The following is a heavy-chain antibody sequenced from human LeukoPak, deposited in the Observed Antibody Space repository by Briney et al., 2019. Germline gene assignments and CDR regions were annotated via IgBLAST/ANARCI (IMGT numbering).Heavy chain of an antibody. V-gene: IGHV3-49*04. CDR1: GFSLGDYG. CDR3: TRAPYNSENYPYCFEF. D-gene: IGHD1-7*01. Sequence: GRSLRLSCTSSGFSLGDYGMSWVRQAPGKGLEWVSFIRSTTHSGTTEYAASVKGRFTMSRDDSKRIAYLQMNSLKIEDTAVYYCTRAPYNSENYPYCFEFWGQGTLVTVSS. J-gene: IGHJ4*02. CDR2: IRSTTHSGTT.